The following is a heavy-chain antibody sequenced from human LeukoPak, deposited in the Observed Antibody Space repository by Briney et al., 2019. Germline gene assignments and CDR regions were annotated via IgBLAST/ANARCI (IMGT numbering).Heavy chain of an antibody. V-gene: IGHV4-4*02. CDR1: GGSISSSNW. J-gene: IGHJ4*02. CDR2: IYHNGNT. CDR3: ARALSGSYYNRDC. Sequence: PSETLSLTCAVSGGSISSSNWWSWVRQPPGKGLEWIGEIYHNGNTNYNPSLKSRVTISVDKSKNQFSLKLSSVTAADTAVYYCARALSGSYYNRDCWGQGTLVTVSS. D-gene: IGHD3-10*01.